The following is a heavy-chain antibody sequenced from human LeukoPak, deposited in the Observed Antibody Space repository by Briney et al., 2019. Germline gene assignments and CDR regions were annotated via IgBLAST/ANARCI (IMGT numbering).Heavy chain of an antibody. CDR3: ARDRSGIAAD. J-gene: IGHJ4*02. CDR2: IYYSGST. CDR1: GDSVSNGNYY. D-gene: IGHD6-25*01. V-gene: IGHV4-30-4*08. Sequence: SETLSLTCTVSGDSVSNGNYYWSWIRQPPGKGLEWIGYIYYSGSTYYNPSLKSRVTMSVDTSKNQFSLKLSSVTAADTAVFYCARDRSGIAADWGQGILVTVSS.